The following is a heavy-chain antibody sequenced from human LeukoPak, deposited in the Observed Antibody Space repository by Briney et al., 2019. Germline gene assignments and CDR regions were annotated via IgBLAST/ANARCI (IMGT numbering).Heavy chain of an antibody. Sequence: GASVKVSCKASGYTFTSYYMHWVRQVTGQGLEWMGWMNPNSGNTGYAQKFQGRVTMTRNTSISTAYMELSSLRSEDTAVYYCARRPSKYYDILTGYYRSEFDYWGQGTLVTVSS. CDR1: GYTFTSYY. V-gene: IGHV1-8*02. D-gene: IGHD3-9*01. J-gene: IGHJ4*02. CDR3: ARRPSKYYDILTGYYRSEFDY. CDR2: MNPNSGNT.